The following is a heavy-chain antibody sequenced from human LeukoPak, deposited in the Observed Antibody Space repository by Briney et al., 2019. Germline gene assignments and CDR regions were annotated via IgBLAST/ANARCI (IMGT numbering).Heavy chain of an antibody. CDR3: ARSYSSGWDFES. CDR2: TYYRSKWYN. D-gene: IGHD6-19*01. CDR1: GDSVSSNSAA. J-gene: IGHJ4*02. Sequence: SQTLSLTCATSGDSVSSNSAAWNWIRQSPSRGLEWLGRTYYRSKWYNDYALSVKSRISINPDTSKKQFSLQLNSVTPEDTAVYYCARSYSSGWDFESWGQGALVTVSS. V-gene: IGHV6-1*01.